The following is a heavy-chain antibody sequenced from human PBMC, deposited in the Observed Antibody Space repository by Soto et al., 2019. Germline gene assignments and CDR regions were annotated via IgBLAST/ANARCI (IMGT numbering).Heavy chain of an antibody. V-gene: IGHV3-23*01. CDR3: ARAKGSGSYSPPAPCY. J-gene: IGHJ4*02. Sequence: GGPLRLSCAASGFTFSSYAMSWVRQAPGKGLEWVSAISGRGGSTYYADSVKGRFTISRDNSKNTLYQQMNSLSAEDTAGYYCARAKGSGSYSPPAPCYWGQITVVAVPS. CDR1: GFTFSSYA. CDR2: ISGRGGST. D-gene: IGHD3-10*01.